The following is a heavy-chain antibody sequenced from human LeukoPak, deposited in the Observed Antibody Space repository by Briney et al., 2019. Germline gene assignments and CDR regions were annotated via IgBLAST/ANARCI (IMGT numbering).Heavy chain of an antibody. CDR2: ISFDGVKT. D-gene: IGHD6-13*01. Sequence: GGSLRLSCAASGFTFSSYGMHWVRQAPGKGLEWVALISFDGVKTDYADSVKGRFTISRDSSQNTLYLQMNSLRAEDTAVYYCAKDRGSSSAAYDMDVWGQGTTVTVSS. CDR3: AKDRGSSSAAYDMDV. CDR1: GFTFSSYG. V-gene: IGHV3-30*18. J-gene: IGHJ6*02.